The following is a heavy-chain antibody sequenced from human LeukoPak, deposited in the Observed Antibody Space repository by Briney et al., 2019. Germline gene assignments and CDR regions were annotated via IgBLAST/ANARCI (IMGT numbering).Heavy chain of an antibody. J-gene: IGHJ4*02. V-gene: IGHV4-39*07. Sequence: PSETLSLTCTVSGGSISSSSYYWGWIRQPPGKGLEWIGSIYYSGSTNYNPSLKSRVTISVDTSKNQFSLKLSSVTAADTAVYYCARGSVWYSSSWTAPNFDYWGQGTLVTVSS. CDR3: ARGSVWYSSSWTAPNFDY. CDR1: GGSISSSSYY. CDR2: IYYSGST. D-gene: IGHD6-13*01.